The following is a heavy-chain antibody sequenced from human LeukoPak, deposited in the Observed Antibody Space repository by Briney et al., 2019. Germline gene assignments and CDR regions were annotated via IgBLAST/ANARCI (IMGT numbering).Heavy chain of an antibody. D-gene: IGHD6-19*01. Sequence: PGGSLRLSCAASGFTFSNFAMSWVRQAPGKGLEWVSTISSSGGDTYYADPVKGRFTISRDNSKNTLDLHMISLRADDTAVYYCAKFKGWQWLVGWFFDVWGRGTLVTVSS. V-gene: IGHV3-23*01. CDR1: GFTFSNFA. CDR2: ISSSGGDT. CDR3: AKFKGWQWLVGWFFDV. J-gene: IGHJ2*01.